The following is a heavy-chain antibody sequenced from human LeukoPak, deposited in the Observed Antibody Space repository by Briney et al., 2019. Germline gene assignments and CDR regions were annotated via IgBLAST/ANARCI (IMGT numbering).Heavy chain of an antibody. Sequence: ASVKVSCKASGYTFTGNYIHWVRQAPGQGLEWMGWINPNSGGTNYAKNFQGRVTMTRDTSISTTYMELSGLTSDDTAVYYCARGVGSGWYFDLWGRGTLVTVSS. V-gene: IGHV1-2*02. CDR1: GYTFTGNY. CDR2: INPNSGGT. CDR3: ARGVGSGWYFDL. D-gene: IGHD3-10*01. J-gene: IGHJ2*01.